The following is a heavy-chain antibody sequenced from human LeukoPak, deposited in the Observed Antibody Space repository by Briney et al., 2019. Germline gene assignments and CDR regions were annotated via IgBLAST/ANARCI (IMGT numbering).Heavy chain of an antibody. D-gene: IGHD3-3*01. CDR2: ISSSSSTI. CDR3: ARVTYDFWSSPTYYMDV. Sequence: GGSLRLSCAASGFTFSSYSMNWVRQAPGKGLEWVSYISSSSSTIYYTDSVKGRFTISRDNAKNSLYLQMNSLRAEDTAVYYCARVTYDFWSSPTYYMDVWGKGTTVTVSS. J-gene: IGHJ6*03. CDR1: GFTFSSYS. V-gene: IGHV3-48*01.